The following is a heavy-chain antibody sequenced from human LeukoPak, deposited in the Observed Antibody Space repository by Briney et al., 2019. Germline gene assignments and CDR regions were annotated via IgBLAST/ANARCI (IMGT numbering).Heavy chain of an antibody. Sequence: GGSLRLSCAASGLTVSSNYMSWVRAAPGEGLEWVSVIYRGGSTSYADSVKGRFTISRDNSNNTLFLQMNSLRAEDTAGYYCARDPWECGGDCYSAFDIWGQGTMVTVSS. CDR3: ARDPWECGGDCYSAFDI. CDR2: IYRGGST. V-gene: IGHV3-66*01. CDR1: GLTVSSNY. J-gene: IGHJ3*02. D-gene: IGHD2-21*02.